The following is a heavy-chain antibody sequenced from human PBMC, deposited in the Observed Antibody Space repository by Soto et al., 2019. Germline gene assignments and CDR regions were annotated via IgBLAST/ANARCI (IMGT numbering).Heavy chain of an antibody. CDR1: GYTFTSYD. CDR3: AREKVGANDY. V-gene: IGHV1-8*01. J-gene: IGHJ4*02. Sequence: QVQLVQSGAEVKKPGASVKVSCKASGYTFTSYDINWVRQATGQGLEWMGWMNPNSGNTGYAQKFQGRVTMTRNTXXXXXXXXXXXLXXXXXXXYYCAREKVGANDYWGQGTLVTVSS. CDR2: MNPNSGNT. D-gene: IGHD1-26*01.